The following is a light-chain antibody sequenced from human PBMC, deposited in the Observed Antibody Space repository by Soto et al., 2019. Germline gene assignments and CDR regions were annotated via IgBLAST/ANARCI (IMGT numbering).Light chain of an antibody. J-gene: IGKJ3*01. Sequence: ETVLTQSPATFSVSPGEIATLSCRASQSIGSNLAWYQQRPGQPPRLLIYGASTRATGVPARFSGSGSGTEFTLTINSLQSEDFALYYCQQYNKWPLFTFGPGTKVDIK. V-gene: IGKV3-15*01. CDR3: QQYNKWPLFT. CDR1: QSIGSN. CDR2: GAS.